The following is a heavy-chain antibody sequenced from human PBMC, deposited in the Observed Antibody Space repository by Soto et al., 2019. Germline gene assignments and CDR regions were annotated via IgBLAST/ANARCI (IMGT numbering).Heavy chain of an antibody. Sequence: SETLSLTCTVSGGSISSSSYYWGWIRQPPGKGLEWIGSIYYSGSTYYNPSPKSRVTISVDTSKNQFSLKLSSVTAADTAVYYCARHAPSYNWNNVDYYYYGMDVWGQGTTVTVSS. CDR2: IYYSGST. CDR1: GGSISSSSYY. V-gene: IGHV4-39*01. D-gene: IGHD1-20*01. CDR3: ARHAPSYNWNNVDYYYYGMDV. J-gene: IGHJ6*02.